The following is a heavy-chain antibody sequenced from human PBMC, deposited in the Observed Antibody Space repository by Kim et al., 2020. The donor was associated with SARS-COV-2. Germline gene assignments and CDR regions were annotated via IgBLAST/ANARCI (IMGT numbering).Heavy chain of an antibody. CDR3: ARLEWIVTRGFDS. CDR1: GDSIASSRYY. Sequence: SETLSLTCTVSGDSIASSRYYWDWIRQSPGKGLEWIGSIYYSGITYSNSSLRSRVTISIDTSKNQFSLKLTSVTATDTAVYYCARLEWIVTRGFDSWGQGTLVTVSS. V-gene: IGHV4-39*01. CDR2: IYYSGIT. D-gene: IGHD3-22*01. J-gene: IGHJ4*02.